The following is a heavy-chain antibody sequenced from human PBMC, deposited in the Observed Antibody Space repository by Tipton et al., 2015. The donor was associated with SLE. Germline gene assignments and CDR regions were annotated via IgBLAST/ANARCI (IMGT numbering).Heavy chain of an antibody. V-gene: IGHV1-18*01. Sequence: QSGAEAKKPGASVKVSCKASGYTFTRYGISCVRQAPGQGLEWMGWISAYNGNTNYAQKLQGRVTMTTDTSTSTAYMELRSLRSDDTAVYYCARVNYDFWSGSTAWYYMDVWGTGTSVTVS. D-gene: IGHD3-3*01. CDR3: ARVNYDFWSGSTAWYYMDV. CDR1: GYTFTRYG. J-gene: IGHJ6*03. CDR2: ISAYNGNT.